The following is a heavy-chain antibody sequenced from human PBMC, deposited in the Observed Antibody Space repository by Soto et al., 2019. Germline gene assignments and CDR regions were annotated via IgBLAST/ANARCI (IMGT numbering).Heavy chain of an antibody. CDR3: ARHGTPSVQELGFDF. CDR2: ISHDATNQ. Sequence: QVQLVQSGGGEVQPGTSLTLSCAASGFPFSHYAMHWVRQAPGKGLEWLAIISHDATNQFSADSIKGRFTLSRDNPRNPLLLQMSSLRPEDTTVYYCARHGTPSVQELGFDFWGQGTLVTVSS. V-gene: IGHV3-30-3*01. CDR1: GFPFSHYA. D-gene: IGHD4-4*01. J-gene: IGHJ4*02.